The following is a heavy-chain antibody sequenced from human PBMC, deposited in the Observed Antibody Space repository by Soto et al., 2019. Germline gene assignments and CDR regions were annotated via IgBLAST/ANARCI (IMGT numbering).Heavy chain of an antibody. J-gene: IGHJ5*02. D-gene: IGHD1-1*01. CDR3: ARDQSTTVFSLSPIDP. CDR1: GFPFSSYS. Sequence: EVQLVESGGGLVKPGGSRRLSCAASGFPFSSYSMNWVRQAPGKGLEWVSSISSSSSYIYYADSVKGRFTISRDNAKNSLYLQMNSLRAEDTAVYYCARDQSTTVFSLSPIDPWGQGTLVTVSS. CDR2: ISSSSSYI. V-gene: IGHV3-21*01.